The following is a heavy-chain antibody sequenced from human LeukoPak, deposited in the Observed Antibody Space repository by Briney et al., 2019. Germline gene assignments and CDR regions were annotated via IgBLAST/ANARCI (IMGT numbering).Heavy chain of an antibody. CDR3: ARRRGGQFDWLLYVGEAFDI. CDR2: IYYSGST. CDR1: GGSISTYY. V-gene: IGHV4-59*01. D-gene: IGHD3-9*01. Sequence: SETLSLTCTVSGGSISTYYWSWIRQPPGKGLEWIGYIYYSGSTNYNPSLKSRVTISVDTFKNQFSLKLTSVTAADTAVYYCARRRGGQFDWLLYVGEAFDIWGQGTMVTVSS. J-gene: IGHJ3*02.